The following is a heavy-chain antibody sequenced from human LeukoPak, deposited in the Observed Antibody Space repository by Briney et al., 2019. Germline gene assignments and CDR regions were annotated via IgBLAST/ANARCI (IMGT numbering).Heavy chain of an antibody. J-gene: IGHJ4*02. CDR3: AGEVLTFYYGSGNYYNVHY. Sequence: PSETLSLTCTVSGGSISSSSYYWGWIRQPPGKGLEWIGSIYYSGSTYYNPSLKSRVTMSVDTSKNQFSLRLSSVTAADTAVYYCAGEVLTFYYGSGNYYNVHYWGQGTLVTVSS. D-gene: IGHD3-10*01. V-gene: IGHV4-39*02. CDR1: GGSISSSSYY. CDR2: IYYSGST.